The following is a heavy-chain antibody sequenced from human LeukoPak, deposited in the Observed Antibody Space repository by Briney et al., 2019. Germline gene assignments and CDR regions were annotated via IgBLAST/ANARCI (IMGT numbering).Heavy chain of an antibody. J-gene: IGHJ5*02. V-gene: IGHV4-39*01. D-gene: IGHD5-18*01. Sequence: SETLSLTCTVSGCSISSSSYYWVWLPQPPGKGLVCSGSIYYSGSTYYNPSHESRVTISVDTPKNQFSLKLSSVTAADTAVYYCARLATAMVTSSWFDPWGQGTLVTVSS. CDR1: GCSISSSSYY. CDR2: IYYSGST. CDR3: ARLATAMVTSSWFDP.